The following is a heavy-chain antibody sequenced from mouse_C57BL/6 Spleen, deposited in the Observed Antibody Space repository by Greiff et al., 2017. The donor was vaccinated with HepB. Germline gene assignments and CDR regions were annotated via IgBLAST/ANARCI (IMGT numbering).Heavy chain of an antibody. CDR1: GYAFTNYL. Sequence: QVQLQQSGAELVRPGTSVKVSCKASGYAFTNYLIEWVKQRPGQGLEWIGVINPGSGGTNYNEKFKGKATLTADKSSSTAYMQLSSLTSEDSAVYFSAERANWDGRDAMDYWGQGTSVTVSS. CDR3: AERANWDGRDAMDY. J-gene: IGHJ4*01. D-gene: IGHD4-1*01. V-gene: IGHV1-54*01. CDR2: INPGSGGT.